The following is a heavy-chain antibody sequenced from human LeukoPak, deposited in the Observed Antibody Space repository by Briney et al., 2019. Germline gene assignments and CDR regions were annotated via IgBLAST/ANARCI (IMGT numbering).Heavy chain of an antibody. CDR1: GYTLTELS. V-gene: IGHV1-18*01. CDR2: ISAYNGNT. D-gene: IGHD3-9*01. J-gene: IGHJ4*02. CDR3: ASSAGYDILTAYLLDY. Sequence: ASVKVSCKVSGYTLTELSMHWVRQAPGQGLEWMGWISAYNGNTNYAQKLQGRVTMTTDTSTSTAYMELRSLRSDDTAVYYCASSAGYDILTAYLLDYWGQGTLVTVSS.